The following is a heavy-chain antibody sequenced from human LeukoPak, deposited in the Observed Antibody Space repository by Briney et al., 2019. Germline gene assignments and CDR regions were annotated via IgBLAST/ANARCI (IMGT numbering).Heavy chain of an antibody. Sequence: GASVKVSCRASGYTFSNFVTTWVRQAPGQGLEWMGWISVYNGNAIYAQNLQGRVTMTTDTSTSTAYLELSSLKSDDTAIYYCARSGPQDWALDHWGRGTLVTVSP. CDR3: ARSGPQDWALDH. J-gene: IGHJ4*02. CDR1: GYTFSNFV. CDR2: ISVYNGNA. D-gene: IGHD1-14*01. V-gene: IGHV1-18*01.